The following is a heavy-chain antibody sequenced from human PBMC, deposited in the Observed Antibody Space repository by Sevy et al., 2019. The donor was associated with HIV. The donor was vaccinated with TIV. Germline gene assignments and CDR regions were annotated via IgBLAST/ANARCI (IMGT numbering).Heavy chain of an antibody. Sequence: GGSLRLSCAASGFTFSSYAMSWVRQAPGKGLEWVSAISGSGGSTYYADSVKGRFTISRDNSKNTLYLQMNSLRAEDKAVYYGAKGGRWGYDFWSGYSLLGPSDAFDIWGQGTMVTVSS. CDR1: GFTFSSYA. CDR2: ISGSGGST. J-gene: IGHJ3*02. D-gene: IGHD3-3*01. CDR3: AKGGRWGYDFWSGYSLLGPSDAFDI. V-gene: IGHV3-23*01.